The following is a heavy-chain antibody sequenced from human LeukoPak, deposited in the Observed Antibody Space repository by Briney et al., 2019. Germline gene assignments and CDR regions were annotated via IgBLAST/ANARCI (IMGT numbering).Heavy chain of an antibody. CDR1: GYTFTSYG. Sequence: ASVKVSCKASGYTFTSYGISWARQAPGQGLEWMGWISAYNGNTNYAQKFQGRVTMTTDTSTSIAYMELRSLKSDDTAVYYCARASGSGSYYNKRNNWFDPWGQGTLVTVSS. V-gene: IGHV1-18*01. D-gene: IGHD3-10*01. J-gene: IGHJ5*02. CDR2: ISAYNGNT. CDR3: ARASGSGSYYNKRNNWFDP.